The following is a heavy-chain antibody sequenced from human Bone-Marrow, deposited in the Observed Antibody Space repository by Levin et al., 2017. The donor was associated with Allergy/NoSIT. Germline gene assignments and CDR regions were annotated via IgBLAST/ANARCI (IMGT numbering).Heavy chain of an antibody. Sequence: GESLKISCTASGFIFSTCSMNWVRQAPGKGLEWVSSISTDGTKTFYADSVKGRFTISRDNAKNSLYLQMNGLGVEDTAVYYCARDLTCYYDTSGYYPFDYWGQGTLVTVSS. CDR2: ISTDGTKT. J-gene: IGHJ4*02. CDR1: GFIFSTCS. V-gene: IGHV3-21*01. CDR3: ARDLTCYYDTSGYYPFDY. D-gene: IGHD3-22*01.